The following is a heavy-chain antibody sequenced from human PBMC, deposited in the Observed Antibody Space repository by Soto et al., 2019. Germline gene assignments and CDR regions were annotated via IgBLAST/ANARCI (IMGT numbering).Heavy chain of an antibody. CDR2: INSDGSDT. CDR3: ARVLRFGGSSGVLVFDP. D-gene: IGHD6-6*01. V-gene: IGHV3-74*03. J-gene: IGHJ5*02. CDR1: GFTFNSHW. Sequence: SLRLSCAASGFTFNSHWMHWVRQDPGKGLVWVSRINSDGSDTKYADSVKGRFTISRDNAKSTLFLQLNSLRDEDTAVYYCARVLRFGGSSGVLVFDPWGQGTLVTVSS.